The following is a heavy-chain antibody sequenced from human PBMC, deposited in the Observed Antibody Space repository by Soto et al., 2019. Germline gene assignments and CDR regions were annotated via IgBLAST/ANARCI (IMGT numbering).Heavy chain of an antibody. CDR2: IFPYDSVP. V-gene: IGHV5-51*01. CDR1: GYTFTSYW. D-gene: IGHD4-17*01. CDR3: VRAAAKYGDYGIGIEV. Sequence: EVQLVQSGAEVKRPGESLTISCKGSGYTFTSYWIGWVRHKPGKGLDYMGIIFPYDSVPRYGPSFQGQVNISVDKSISTAYLQWSSLNASDSGVYFCVRAAAKYGDYGIGIEVWGQGTTVTVSS. J-gene: IGHJ6*02.